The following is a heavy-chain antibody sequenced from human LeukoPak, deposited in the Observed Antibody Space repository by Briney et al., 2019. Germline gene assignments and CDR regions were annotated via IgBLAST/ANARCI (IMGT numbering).Heavy chain of an antibody. D-gene: IGHD3-3*01. CDR1: GYTFTGYY. CDR3: ARDLVGGIWSAGF. J-gene: IGHJ4*02. Sequence: GASVKVSCKTSGYTFTGYYVHWVRQAPGQGLEWMGRITPNTGDTIYAQRFQGRATMTRDTSISAAYMELSSLTPDDTAIYYCARDLVGGIWSAGFWGQGTLVTVSS. V-gene: IGHV1-2*06. CDR2: ITPNTGDT.